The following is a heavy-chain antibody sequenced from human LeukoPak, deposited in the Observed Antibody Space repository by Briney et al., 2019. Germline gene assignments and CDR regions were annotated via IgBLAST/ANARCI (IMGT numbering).Heavy chain of an antibody. CDR2: IYTGGNT. CDR1: GFIVSSNY. Sequence: GGSLRLSCAASGFIVSSNYMNWVRQAPGKGLEWVSVIYTGGNTYYADSVKGRFTISRGNSKNTLYLQMNSLRAEDTAVYYCASPSSGQSFDIWGQGTMVTVSS. V-gene: IGHV3-53*01. D-gene: IGHD6-19*01. CDR3: ASPSSGQSFDI. J-gene: IGHJ3*02.